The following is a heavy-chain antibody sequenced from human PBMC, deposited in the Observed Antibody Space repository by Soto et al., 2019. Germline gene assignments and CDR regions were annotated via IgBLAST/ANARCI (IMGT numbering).Heavy chain of an antibody. Sequence: QVQLVQSGAEVKKPGSSVKVSCKASGGTFSSYAISWVRQAPGQGLEWMGGIIPIFGTANYAQKFQGRVTITADESTSTDYMELSSLRSEDTAVYYCARSSMTTVVTPREDAFDIWGQGTMVTVSS. CDR3: ARSSMTTVVTPREDAFDI. J-gene: IGHJ3*02. D-gene: IGHD4-17*01. CDR2: IIPIFGTA. V-gene: IGHV1-69*12. CDR1: GGTFSSYA.